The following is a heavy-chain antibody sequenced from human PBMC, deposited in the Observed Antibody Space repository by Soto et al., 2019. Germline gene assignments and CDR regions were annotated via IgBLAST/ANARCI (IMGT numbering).Heavy chain of an antibody. J-gene: IGHJ6*02. CDR3: VRGGILEANRPYYYYGLDV. D-gene: IGHD1-1*01. CDR1: GYAFTGNY. V-gene: IGHV1-2*02. CDR2: INPNTGGT. Sequence: ASVKVSCKSSGYAFTGNYIHWVRQAPGQGLEWMGWINPNTGGTNFAQKFQGRVTLTPDTSTTTAYMALRSLRSDDTAMYYCVRGGILEANRPYYYYGLDVWGQGTPVTVSS.